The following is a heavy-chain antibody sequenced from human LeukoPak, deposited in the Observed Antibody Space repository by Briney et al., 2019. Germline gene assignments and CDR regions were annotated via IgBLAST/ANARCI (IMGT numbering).Heavy chain of an antibody. V-gene: IGHV3-15*04. CDR3: ATSPGYYDSSPFDY. CDR2: IESRTDGETT. Sequence: GGSLRLSCEASGFTFSNAWMNWVRQAPGKGLEWLGRIESRTDGETTDYLGLVRGRFTISRDDSINTLYLQMDSLRTEDTAVYYCATSPGYYDSSPFDYWGRGTLVTVSS. D-gene: IGHD3-22*01. CDR1: GFTFSNAW. J-gene: IGHJ4*02.